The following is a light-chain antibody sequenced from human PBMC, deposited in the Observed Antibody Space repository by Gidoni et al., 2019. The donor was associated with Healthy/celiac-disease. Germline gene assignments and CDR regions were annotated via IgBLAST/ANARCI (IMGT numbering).Light chain of an antibody. CDR1: QSISSY. CDR3: QQSYSTPRWT. J-gene: IGKJ1*01. CDR2: AAS. V-gene: IGKV1-39*01. Sequence: DIQMTQSPSSLSASVGDRVTITCRASQSISSYLNWYQQKPGKAPKLLIYAASSLQSGVPSRFRGSGSGTDCTLTISSLQPEDFATYYCQQSYSTPRWTFGQGTKVEIK.